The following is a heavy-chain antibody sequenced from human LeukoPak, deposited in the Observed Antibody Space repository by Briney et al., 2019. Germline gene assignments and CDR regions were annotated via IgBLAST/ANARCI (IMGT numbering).Heavy chain of an antibody. CDR2: IRYDGGYK. V-gene: IGHV3-30*02. D-gene: IGHD5-18*01. CDR3: AKDPRDHSYGWSWRYFDY. Sequence: GGSLRLSCAASGFTFNSYVMHWVRQAPGKGLEWVAFIRYDGGYKYYADSVKGRFTISRDNSKNTLYLQMNSLRAEDKDLSYCAKDPRDHSYGWSWRYFDYWGQGTLVTVSS. CDR1: GFTFNSYV. J-gene: IGHJ4*02.